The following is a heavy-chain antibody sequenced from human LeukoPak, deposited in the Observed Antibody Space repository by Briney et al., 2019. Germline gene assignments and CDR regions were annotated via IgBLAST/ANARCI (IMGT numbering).Heavy chain of an antibody. V-gene: IGHV1-18*01. J-gene: IGHJ3*02. D-gene: IGHD3-10*01. CDR3: ARAAGRDGVRGVISAFDI. Sequence: ASVKVSCKASGYTFTSYGISWVRQAPGQGLEWMGWISAYNGNTNYAQKLQGRVTMTTDTSTSTAYMELRSLRSDDTAVYYCARAAGRDGVRGVISAFDIWGQGTMVTVSS. CDR1: GYTFTSYG. CDR2: ISAYNGNT.